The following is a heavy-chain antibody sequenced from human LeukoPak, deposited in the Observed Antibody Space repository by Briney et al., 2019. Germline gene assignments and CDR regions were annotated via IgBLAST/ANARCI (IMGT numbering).Heavy chain of an antibody. CDR3: ARLPVVITNFDY. D-gene: IGHD3-22*01. J-gene: IGHJ4*02. CDR2: IYYSWST. Sequence: PSETLSLTCTVSGGSISSSSYYWGCIRQPPGKGLAWIGSIYYSWSTYYNRSLKSRVTISVDTAKKQFSLKLSSVTAADTSVYYCARLPVVITNFDYWGQGTLVTVSS. V-gene: IGHV4-39*01. CDR1: GGSISSSSYY.